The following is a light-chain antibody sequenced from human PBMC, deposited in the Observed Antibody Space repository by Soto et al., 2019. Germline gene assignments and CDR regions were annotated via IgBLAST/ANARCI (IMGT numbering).Light chain of an antibody. CDR3: SSYTTSTTLV. CDR2: EVT. CDR1: SGDVGTYDY. Sequence: QSALTQPASVSGSPGQSITLSCTGTSGDVGTYDYVSWYQQHPGKAPKLIIYEVTNRPSGVSNRFSGSKSGNTASLTISGLQADDEADYYCSSYTTSTTLVFGGGTKVTAL. V-gene: IGLV2-14*01. J-gene: IGLJ3*02.